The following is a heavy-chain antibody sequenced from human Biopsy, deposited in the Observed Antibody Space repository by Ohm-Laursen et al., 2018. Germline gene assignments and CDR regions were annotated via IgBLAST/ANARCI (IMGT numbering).Heavy chain of an antibody. Sequence: GTLSLTCTVSGGSISSDYWSWIRQTPEKGLEWIGYIYYSGSTNYNPSLKSRVTISVDTSKNQFSLRLNSVTAADTAVYYCARATNSTGWPYYYFYGMDVWGQGTTVTVSS. CDR3: ARATNSTGWPYYYFYGMDV. V-gene: IGHV4-59*01. CDR2: IYYSGST. D-gene: IGHD2/OR15-2a*01. CDR1: GGSISSDY. J-gene: IGHJ6*02.